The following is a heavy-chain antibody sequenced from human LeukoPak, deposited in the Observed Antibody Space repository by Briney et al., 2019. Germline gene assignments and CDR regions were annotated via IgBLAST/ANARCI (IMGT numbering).Heavy chain of an antibody. CDR3: ARGSAYYDFWSAPPAVGYFGY. CDR1: GYTFTGYY. D-gene: IGHD3-3*01. Sequence: ASVKVSCKASGYTFTGYYMHWVRQAPGQGLEWMGWINPNSGGTNYAQKFQGRVTMTRDTSISTAYMELSRLRSDDTAVYYCARGSAYYDFWSAPPAVGYFGYWGQGTLVTVSS. V-gene: IGHV1-2*02. J-gene: IGHJ4*02. CDR2: INPNSGGT.